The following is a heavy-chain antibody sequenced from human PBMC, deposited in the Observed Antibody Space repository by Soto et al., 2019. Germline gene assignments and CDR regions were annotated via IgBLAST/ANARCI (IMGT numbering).Heavy chain of an antibody. CDR2: IYATGTT. Sequence: SETLALTCTVSGASISGFYLSWIRKSAGKGLEWIGRIYATGTTDYNPSLKSRVMMSVDTSKKQFSLKLRSVTAADTAVYYCVRDGTKTLRDWFDPWGQGISVTVYS. CDR3: VRDGTKTLRDWFDP. J-gene: IGHJ5*02. D-gene: IGHD1-1*01. CDR1: GASISGFY. V-gene: IGHV4-4*07.